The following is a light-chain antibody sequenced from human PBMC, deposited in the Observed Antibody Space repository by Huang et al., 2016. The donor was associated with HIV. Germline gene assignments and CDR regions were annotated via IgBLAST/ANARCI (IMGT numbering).Light chain of an antibody. CDR3: QHYNNWPNT. CDR1: QSIGIN. V-gene: IGKV3-15*01. J-gene: IGKJ2*01. Sequence: EIVMTQSPATLSVSPGERVTLSCRASQSIGINLAWYQQKPGQPPRLLIYGASTRATGIPARFSGSGSGTEFTLTISSLQSEDFAVYSCQHYNNWPNTFGQGTKLDIK. CDR2: GAS.